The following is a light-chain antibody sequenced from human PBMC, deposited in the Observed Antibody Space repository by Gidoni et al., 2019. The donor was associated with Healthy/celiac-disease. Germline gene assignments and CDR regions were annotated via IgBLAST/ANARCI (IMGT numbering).Light chain of an antibody. V-gene: IGKV3-15*01. CDR1: QSVNSN. CDR2: GAS. J-gene: IGKJ4*01. Sequence: EIVMTQSPATLSVTPGERATLSCRSSQSVNSNLAWYQQKPGQAPRLLIYGASTRATGIPARFSGSGSGTEFTLTISSLQAEDVAVYYCQQYNNWPETFGGGTKVEIK. CDR3: QQYNNWPET.